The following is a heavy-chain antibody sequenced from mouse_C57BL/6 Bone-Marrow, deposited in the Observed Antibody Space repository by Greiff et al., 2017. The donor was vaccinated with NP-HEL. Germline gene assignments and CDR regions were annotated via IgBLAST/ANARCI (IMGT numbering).Heavy chain of an antibody. J-gene: IGHJ2*01. D-gene: IGHD1-1*01. CDR1: GYTFTSYW. V-gene: IGHV1-50*01. CDR3: ALITTVVDY. Sequence: QVQLQQSGAELVKPGASVKLSCKASGYTFTSYWMQWVKQRPGQGLEWIGEIDPSDSYTNYNQKFKGKATLTVDTSSSTAYMQLSSLTSEDSAVYYCALITTVVDYWGQGTTLTVSS. CDR2: IDPSDSYT.